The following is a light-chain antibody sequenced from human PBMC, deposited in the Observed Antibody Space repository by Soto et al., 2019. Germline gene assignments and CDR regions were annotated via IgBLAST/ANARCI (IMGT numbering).Light chain of an antibody. V-gene: IGLV1-40*01. J-gene: IGLJ2*01. CDR1: SSNIGAGYD. CDR3: LSFDSSLSVV. CDR2: GNT. Sequence: QSVLTQPASVSGSPGQSITISCTGSSSNIGAGYDVHWYQQLPGRAPKLLIYGNTNRPSGVPDRFSGSKSGTSASLAITGLQAEDEADYYCLSFDSSLSVVFGGGTKLTVL.